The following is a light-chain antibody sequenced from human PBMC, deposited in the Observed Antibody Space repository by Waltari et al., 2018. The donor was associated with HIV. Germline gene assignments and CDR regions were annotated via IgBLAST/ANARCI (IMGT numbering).Light chain of an antibody. V-gene: IGKV4-1*01. J-gene: IGKJ1*01. CDR2: WAS. Sequence: DIVMTQSPDSLAVSLGERATINCKSSQSVLYSSNNKNYLAWYQQKPGQPPKLLIYWASTRESGVPDRFSCSGSGTDFTLTISSLQAEDVAVYYCQQDYSTPRTFGQGTKVEIK. CDR3: QQDYSTPRT. CDR1: QSVLYSSNNKNY.